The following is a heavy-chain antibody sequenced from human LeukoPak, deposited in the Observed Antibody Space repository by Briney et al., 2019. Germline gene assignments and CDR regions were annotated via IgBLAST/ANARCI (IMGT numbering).Heavy chain of an antibody. V-gene: IGHV3-9*01. CDR2: ISWNSGSI. CDR3: AKDRLTGFDY. J-gene: IGHJ4*02. CDR1: GFTFDDYA. D-gene: IGHD2-8*01. Sequence: PGGSLRLSCAASGFTFDDYAMHWVRQAPGKGLEWVSGISWNSGSIGYADSVKGRFTISRDNSKNTLYLQMNSLRAEDTAVYYCAKDRLTGFDYWGQGTLVTVSS.